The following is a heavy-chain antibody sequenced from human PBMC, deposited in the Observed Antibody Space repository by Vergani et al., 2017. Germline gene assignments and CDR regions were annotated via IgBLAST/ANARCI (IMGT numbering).Heavy chain of an antibody. V-gene: IGHV1-46*03. D-gene: IGHD2-2*01. Sequence: QVQLVQSGAEVKKPGASVKVSCKASGYTFTSYYMHWVRQAPGQGLEWMGIINPSGGSTSYAQKFQGRVAMTRDTSTSTVYMELSSLRSEDTAVYYCARQGYCSSTNCYLGEVDAFDIWGQGTMVTVSS. J-gene: IGHJ3*02. CDR3: ARQGYCSSTNCYLGEVDAFDI. CDR2: INPSGGST. CDR1: GYTFTSYY.